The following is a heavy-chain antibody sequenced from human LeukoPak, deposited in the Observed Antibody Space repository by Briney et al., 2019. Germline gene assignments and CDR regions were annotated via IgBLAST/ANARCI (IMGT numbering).Heavy chain of an antibody. V-gene: IGHV3-11*04. D-gene: IGHD4-11*01. J-gene: IGHJ6*03. CDR2: ISSSGSTI. Sequence: GGSLRLSCAASGFTISDYYMRWFRQAPGKGLEWVSYISSSGSTIYYADSVKGRFTISRDNAKNSLYLQMNSLRAEDTAVYYCARDPMTTEGYYYYYMDVWGKGTTVTVSS. CDR3: ARDPMTTEGYYYYYMDV. CDR1: GFTISDYY.